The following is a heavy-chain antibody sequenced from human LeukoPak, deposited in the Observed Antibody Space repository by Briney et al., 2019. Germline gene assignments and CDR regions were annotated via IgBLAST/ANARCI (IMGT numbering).Heavy chain of an antibody. Sequence: PSETLSLTCTVSGGSISSSSYYWGWIRQPPGKGLEWIGSIYYSGSTYYNPSLKSRVTISVDTSKNQFSLKLSSVTAADTAVYYCAKEAYFYGYFDYWGQGTLVTVSS. CDR1: GGSISSSSYY. CDR2: IYYSGST. CDR3: AKEAYFYGYFDY. D-gene: IGHD4-17*01. V-gene: IGHV4-39*07. J-gene: IGHJ4*02.